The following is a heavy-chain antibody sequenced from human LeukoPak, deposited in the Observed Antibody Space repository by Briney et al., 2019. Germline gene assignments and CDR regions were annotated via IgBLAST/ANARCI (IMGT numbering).Heavy chain of an antibody. CDR3: AKDPGGRGYSYIA. CDR2: ISSSSSYI. CDR1: GFTFSSYS. J-gene: IGHJ4*02. D-gene: IGHD5-18*01. Sequence: GGSLRLSCAASGFTFSSYSMSWVRQAPGKGLEWVSSISSSSSYIYYADSVKGRFTISRDNAKNPLYLQMNSLRAEDTAVYYCAKDPGGRGYSYIAWGQGTLVTVSS. V-gene: IGHV3-21*01.